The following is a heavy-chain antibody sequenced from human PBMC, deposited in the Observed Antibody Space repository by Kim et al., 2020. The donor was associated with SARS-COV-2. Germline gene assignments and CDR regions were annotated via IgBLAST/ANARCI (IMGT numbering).Heavy chain of an antibody. Sequence: ADSVKGRFTISSDKSKNTLYLQMNSLRAEDTAVYYCAGVFAAAGTGWFDPWGQGTLVTVSS. J-gene: IGHJ5*02. D-gene: IGHD6-13*01. V-gene: IGHV3-23*01. CDR3: AGVFAAAGTGWFDP.